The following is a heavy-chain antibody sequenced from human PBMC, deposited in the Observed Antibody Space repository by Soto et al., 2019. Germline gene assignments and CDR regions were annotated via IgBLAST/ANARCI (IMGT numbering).Heavy chain of an antibody. J-gene: IGHJ4*02. V-gene: IGHV3-23*01. CDR2: ISGSGGST. CDR1: GFTFSSYA. Sequence: GSLRLSCAASGFTFSSYAMSWVRQAPGKGLEWVSGISGSGGSTYYADSVTGRFTISRDNSKNTLYLQMNTLRAEDTAVYYCARVCIAVADVADYWGQGTLVTVSS. D-gene: IGHD6-19*01. CDR3: ARVCIAVADVADY.